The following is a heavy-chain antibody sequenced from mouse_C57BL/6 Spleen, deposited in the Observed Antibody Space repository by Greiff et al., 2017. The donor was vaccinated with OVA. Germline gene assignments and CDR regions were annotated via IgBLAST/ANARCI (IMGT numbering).Heavy chain of an antibody. J-gene: IGHJ2*01. V-gene: IGHV1-82*01. CDR3: ARSTTVVGYFDY. D-gene: IGHD1-1*01. Sequence: VQLQQSGPELVKPGASVKISCKASGYAFSSSWMNWVKQRPGKGLEWIGRIYPGDGDTNYNGKFKGKATLTADKSSSTAYMQLSSLTSEDSAVYFCARSTTVVGYFDYWGQGTTLTVSS. CDR1: GYAFSSSW. CDR2: IYPGDGDT.